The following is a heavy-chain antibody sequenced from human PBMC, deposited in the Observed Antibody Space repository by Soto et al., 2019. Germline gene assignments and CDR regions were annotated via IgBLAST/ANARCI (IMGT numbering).Heavy chain of an antibody. V-gene: IGHV4-30-4*01. D-gene: IGHD1-7*01. CDR3: ARDRTGTAQYDY. CDR1: GGSISSGDYY. Sequence: SETLSLTCTVSGGSISSGDYYWSWIRQPPGKGLEWIGYIYYSGSTYYSPSLKSRVTISVDTSKNQFSLKLSSVTAADTAVYYCARDRTGTAQYDYWGQGTLVTVSS. J-gene: IGHJ4*02. CDR2: IYYSGST.